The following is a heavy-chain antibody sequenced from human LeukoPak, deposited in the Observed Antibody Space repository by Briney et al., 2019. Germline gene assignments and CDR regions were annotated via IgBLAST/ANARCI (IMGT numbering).Heavy chain of an antibody. CDR1: GYSISSGYY. CDR3: AKSYGGNPRIFDI. Sequence: SETLSLTCTVSGYSISSGYYWGWIRQPPGKGLEWIGSMYHSGNTCYNPSLKSRVTISVDTSKNQFSLKLSSVTAADTAVYYCAKSYGGNPRIFDIWGQGTMVTVSS. CDR2: MYHSGNT. J-gene: IGHJ3*02. V-gene: IGHV4-38-2*02. D-gene: IGHD4-23*01.